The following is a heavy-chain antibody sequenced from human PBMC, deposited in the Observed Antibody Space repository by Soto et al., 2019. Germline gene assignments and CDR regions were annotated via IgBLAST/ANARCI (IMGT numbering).Heavy chain of an antibody. V-gene: IGHV4-31*03. D-gene: IGHD6-13*01. J-gene: IGHJ6*02. CDR3: AREKLELRPIAAAGTGPLYYYYGMDV. CDR1: GGSISSGGYY. Sequence: SETLSLTCTVPGGSISSGGYYWSWIRQHPGKGLEWIGYIYYSGSTYYNPSLKSRVTISVDTSKDQFSLKLSSVTAADTAVYYCAREKLELRPIAAAGTGPLYYYYGMDVWGQGTTVTVSS. CDR2: IYYSGST.